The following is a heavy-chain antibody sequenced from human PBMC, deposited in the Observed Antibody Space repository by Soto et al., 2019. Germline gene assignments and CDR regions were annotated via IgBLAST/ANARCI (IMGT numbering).Heavy chain of an antibody. CDR1: GFTVSSYS. CDR2: ISSSSSTI. V-gene: IGHV3-48*02. CDR3: ARTYYDFWSGDTSFDI. D-gene: IGHD3-3*01. Sequence: GGSLRLSCAASGFTVSSYSMNWVRQAPGKGLEWVSYISSSSSTIYYADSVKGRFTISRVNAKNSLYLQMNSLRDEDTAVYYCARTYYDFWSGDTSFDIWGQGTMVTVSS. J-gene: IGHJ3*02.